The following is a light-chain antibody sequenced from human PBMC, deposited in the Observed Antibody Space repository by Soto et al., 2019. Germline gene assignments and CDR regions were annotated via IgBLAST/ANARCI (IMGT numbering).Light chain of an antibody. V-gene: IGKV3-20*01. CDR3: QQYGRSPPFA. CDR2: GAS. CDR1: QSVSSKY. Sequence: EIVLTQSPGTLSLSPGERATLSCRASQSVSSKYIAWYQQNPGQAPRLLIYGASTRATGIPDRFSGSGSGTDFTLTISRLEPEDFALYFCQQYGRSPPFAFGQGTKLEIK. J-gene: IGKJ2*01.